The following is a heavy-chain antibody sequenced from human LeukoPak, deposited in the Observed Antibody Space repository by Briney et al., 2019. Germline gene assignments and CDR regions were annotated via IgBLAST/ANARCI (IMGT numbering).Heavy chain of an antibody. Sequence: SETLSLTCTVSGGSISSSSYYWGWIRQPPGKGLEWIGSIYYSGSTYYNPSLKSRVTISVDTSKNQFSLKLSSVTAADTAVYYCARVRYYYGSGPSDWGQGTLVTVSS. CDR2: IYYSGST. D-gene: IGHD3-10*01. CDR3: ARVRYYYGSGPSD. V-gene: IGHV4-39*07. J-gene: IGHJ4*02. CDR1: GGSISSSSYY.